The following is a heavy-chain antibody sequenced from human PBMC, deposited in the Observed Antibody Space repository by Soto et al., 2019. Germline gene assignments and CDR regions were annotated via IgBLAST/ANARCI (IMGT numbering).Heavy chain of an antibody. J-gene: IGHJ5*02. CDR2: IYWDDDK. CDR1: GFSLSTSGVG. D-gene: IGHD4-17*01. CDR3: AHSKTTVTTLGFDP. V-gene: IGHV2-5*02. Sequence: QITLKESGPTLVKPTQTLTLTCTFSGFSLSTSGVGVGWIRQPPGKALEWLALIYWDDDKRYSPSLKSRLTITKDTSKNQVVLTMTNMDPVATATYYCAHSKTTVTTLGFDPWGKGTLVTVSS.